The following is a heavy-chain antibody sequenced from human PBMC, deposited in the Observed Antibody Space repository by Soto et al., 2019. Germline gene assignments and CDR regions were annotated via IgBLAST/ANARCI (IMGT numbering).Heavy chain of an antibody. Sequence: GVSVKVSCKASGYTFTSYAMHWVRQAPGQRLEWMGWINAGNGNTKYSQKFQGRFTISRDNSKNTLYLQMNSLRVEDTAIYYCSPGYNYFDYWGQGTLVTVSS. V-gene: IGHV1-3*01. D-gene: IGHD5-12*01. CDR3: SPGYNYFDY. CDR1: GYTFTSYA. CDR2: INAGNGNT. J-gene: IGHJ4*02.